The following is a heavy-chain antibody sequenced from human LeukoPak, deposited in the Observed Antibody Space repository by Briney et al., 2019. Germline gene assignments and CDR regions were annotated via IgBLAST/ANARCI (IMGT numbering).Heavy chain of an antibody. Sequence: GGSLRLSCAASGFTFSSYSMNWVRQAPGKGLEWVSSISSSSSYIYYADSVKGRFTIPRDNAKNSLYLQMNSLRAEDTAVYYCASPPYDFWSGAAVDYWGQGTLVTVSS. V-gene: IGHV3-21*01. J-gene: IGHJ4*02. CDR1: GFTFSSYS. CDR3: ASPPYDFWSGAAVDY. CDR2: ISSSSSYI. D-gene: IGHD3-3*01.